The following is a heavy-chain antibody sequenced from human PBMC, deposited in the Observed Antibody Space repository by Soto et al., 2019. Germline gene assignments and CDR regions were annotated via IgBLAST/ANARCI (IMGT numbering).Heavy chain of an antibody. CDR1: GYTFTSYG. CDR2: INPYNGNT. CDR3: ARVGVGLAAPRVWPY. V-gene: IGHV1-18*01. Sequence: ASVKVSCKASGYTFTSYGISWVRQAPGQGLEWMAWINPYNGNTKYAEKFLGRVTVTADTSTATAYMEVRSLTSDDTAVFYCARVGVGLAAPRVWPYWGQGTPVTVSS. D-gene: IGHD6-13*01. J-gene: IGHJ4*02.